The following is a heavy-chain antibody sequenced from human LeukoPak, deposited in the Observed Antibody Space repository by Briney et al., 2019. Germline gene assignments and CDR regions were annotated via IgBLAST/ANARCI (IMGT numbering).Heavy chain of an antibody. Sequence: SGGSLRLSCAASGFTFSSAWMTWVRQAPGKGLEWVGRIKGKTDGGTPDYAAPVKGRFTISRDHSEDTLYLQMNSLKTEDTAVSYCILAAAGPAYWGQGALVTVSS. CDR3: ILAAAGPAY. CDR1: GFTFSSAW. J-gene: IGHJ4*02. D-gene: IGHD6-13*01. CDR2: IKGKTDGGTP. V-gene: IGHV3-15*01.